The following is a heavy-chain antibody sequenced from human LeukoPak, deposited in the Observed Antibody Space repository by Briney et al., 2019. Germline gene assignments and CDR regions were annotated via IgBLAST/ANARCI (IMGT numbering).Heavy chain of an antibody. CDR2: ISSSSSTI. CDR1: GFTFSSYS. V-gene: IGHV3-48*02. D-gene: IGHD3-22*01. Sequence: GGSLRLSCAASGFTFSSYSMNWVRQAPGKGLEWVSYISSSSSTIYYADSVKGRFTISRDNAKNSLYLQMNSLRDEDMAVYYCARERPSYYYDSSGPFDYWGQGTLVTVSS. J-gene: IGHJ4*02. CDR3: ARERPSYYYDSSGPFDY.